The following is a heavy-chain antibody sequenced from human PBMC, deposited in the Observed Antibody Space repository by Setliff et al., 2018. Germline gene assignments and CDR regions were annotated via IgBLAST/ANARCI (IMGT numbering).Heavy chain of an antibody. CDR2: IYSGGST. CDR1: GGSFSNYY. V-gene: IGHV4-4*08. J-gene: IGHJ3*02. D-gene: IGHD1-26*01. Sequence: SETLSLTCTVSGGSFSNYYWGWVRQPPGKGLEVLGYIYSGGSTNSNPSLRTRVTISLGTSQNRISLRLSSVTAADTAMDYCAGYGERGGLDDFDIWGQGTMVTVSS. CDR3: AGYGERGGLDDFDI.